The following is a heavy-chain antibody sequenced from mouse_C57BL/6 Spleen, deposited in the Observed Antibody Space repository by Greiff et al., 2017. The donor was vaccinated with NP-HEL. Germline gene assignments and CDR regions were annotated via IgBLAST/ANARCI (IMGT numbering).Heavy chain of an antibody. V-gene: IGHV1-62-2*01. CDR2: FYPGSGSI. Sequence: VMLVESGAELVKPGASVKLSCKASGYTFTEYTIHWVKQRSGQGLEWIGWFYPGSGSIKYNEKFKDKATLTADKSSSTVYMELSRLTSEDSAVYFCARHEDRVNWDGAFAYWGQGTLVTVSA. J-gene: IGHJ3*01. CDR1: GYTFTEYT. CDR3: ARHEDRVNWDGAFAY. D-gene: IGHD4-1*01.